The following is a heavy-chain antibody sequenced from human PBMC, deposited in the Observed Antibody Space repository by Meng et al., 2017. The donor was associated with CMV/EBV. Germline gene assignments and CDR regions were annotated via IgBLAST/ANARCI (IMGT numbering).Heavy chain of an antibody. D-gene: IGHD2-2*01. CDR3: ARGLRLGKYQLLRGASGDY. CDR2: ISWNSGSI. V-gene: IGHV3-9*01. Sequence: GGSLRLSCAASGFTFDDYAMHWVRQAPGKGLEWVSGISWNSGSIGYADSVKGRFTISRDNSKNTLYLQMNSLRAEDTAVYYCARGLRLGKYQLLRGASGDYWGQGTLVTVSS. CDR1: GFTFDDYA. J-gene: IGHJ4*02.